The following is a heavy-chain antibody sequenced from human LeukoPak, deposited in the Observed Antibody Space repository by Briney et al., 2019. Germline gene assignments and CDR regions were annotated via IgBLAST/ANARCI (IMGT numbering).Heavy chain of an antibody. CDR1: GASISSYY. D-gene: IGHD6-13*01. CDR2: IYYNGSP. J-gene: IGHJ3*02. CDR3: ARCRGYSGSWARTLDI. V-gene: IGHV4-59*01. Sequence: SETLSLTCTVSGASISSYYWSWIRQPPGKGLEWIGYIYYNGSPNYNPSLKSRVTMTLDTSENQFSLKLTSVTAADTAVYYCARCRGYSGSWARTLDIWGQGTMVTVSS.